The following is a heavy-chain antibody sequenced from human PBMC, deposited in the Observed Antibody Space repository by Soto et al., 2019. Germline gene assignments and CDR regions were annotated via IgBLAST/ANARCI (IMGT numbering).Heavy chain of an antibody. CDR1: GFTFSNAW. D-gene: IGHD6-13*01. CDR2: IKSKTDGGTT. Sequence: GGSLRLSCAASGFTFSNAWMNWVRQAPGKGLEWVGRIKSKTDGGTTDYAAPVKGRFTISRDDSKNTLYLQMNSLKTEDTAVYYCKYSSSWYGYYGMDVWGQGTTVTVSS. V-gene: IGHV3-15*07. J-gene: IGHJ6*02. CDR3: KYSSSWYGYYGMDV.